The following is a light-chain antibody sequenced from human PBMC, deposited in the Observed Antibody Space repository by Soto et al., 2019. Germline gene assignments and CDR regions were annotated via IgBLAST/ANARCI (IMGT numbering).Light chain of an antibody. J-gene: IGLJ3*02. V-gene: IGLV8-61*01. CDR2: STN. CDR1: SGSVSTNYH. Sequence: QAVVTQEPSFSVSPGRTVTLTCGLSSGSVSTNYHPSWYQQTPGQAPRTLIYSTNTRSSGVPDRFSGSILGNKAALTITGAQADYESNYYCVLYMGSGIWVFGGGTKLTVL. CDR3: VLYMGSGIWV.